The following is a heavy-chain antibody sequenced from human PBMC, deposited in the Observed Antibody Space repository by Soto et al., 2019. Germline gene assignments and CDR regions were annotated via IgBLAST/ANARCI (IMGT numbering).Heavy chain of an antibody. V-gene: IGHV1-18*01. CDR2: ISAYNGNT. J-gene: IGHJ4*02. CDR3: ARFRDYFGC. Sequence: XSVKVSYKASGYTFTSYGISLVRQAPGQGLEWMGWISAYNGNTNYVDSVEGRFTISRDNVEKSLYLQMNNLIAEDTAVYYCARFRDYFGCWGQGTLVTVSS. CDR1: GYTFTSYG. D-gene: IGHD2-21*01.